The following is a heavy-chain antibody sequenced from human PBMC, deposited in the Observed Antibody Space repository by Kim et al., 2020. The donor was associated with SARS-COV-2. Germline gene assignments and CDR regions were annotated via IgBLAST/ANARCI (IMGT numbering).Heavy chain of an antibody. CDR3: AREDYTYYFDY. CDR2: ISYDGSNK. J-gene: IGHJ4*02. V-gene: IGHV3-30*04. CDR1: GFTFSSYA. D-gene: IGHD3-3*01. Sequence: GGSLRLSCAASGFTFSSYAMHWVRQAPGKGLEWVAVISYDGSNKYYADSVKGRFTISRDNSKNTLYLQMNSLRAEDTAVYYCAREDYTYYFDYWGQGTLVTVSS.